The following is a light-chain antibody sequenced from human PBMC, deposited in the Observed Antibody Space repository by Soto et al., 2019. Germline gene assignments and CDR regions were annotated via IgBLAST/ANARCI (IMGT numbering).Light chain of an antibody. CDR3: QSYDSSLSGSV. CDR2: GNN. V-gene: IGLV1-40*01. CDR1: SSNIGAGYD. Sequence: QSVLTQPPSVSGAPGQRVTISCTGSSSNIGAGYDVHWYQQLPGTAPKLLIYGNNNRPSGVPDRFSGSKSGTSASLGITGLQADDEADYYCQSYDSSLSGSVFGGGTK. J-gene: IGLJ2*01.